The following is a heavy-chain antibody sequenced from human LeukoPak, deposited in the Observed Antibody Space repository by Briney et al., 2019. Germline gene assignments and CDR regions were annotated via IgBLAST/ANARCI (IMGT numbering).Heavy chain of an antibody. Sequence: SETLSLTCTVSGGSISSYYCSWIRQPPGKGLEWIGYIYYSGSTNYNPSLKSRVTISVDTSKNQFSLKLSSVTAADTAVYYCASVGVSGSYYYYYYMDVWGKGTTVTVSS. CDR2: IYYSGST. D-gene: IGHD1-26*01. V-gene: IGHV4-59*01. CDR3: ASVGVSGSYYYYYYMDV. J-gene: IGHJ6*03. CDR1: GGSISSYY.